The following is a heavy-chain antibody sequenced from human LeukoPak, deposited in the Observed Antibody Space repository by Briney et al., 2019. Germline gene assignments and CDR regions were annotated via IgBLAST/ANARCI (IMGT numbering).Heavy chain of an antibody. Sequence: GGSLRLSCAPSGFTFSSYSMNWVRQAPGKGLEWVSSISSSSSYIYYADSVKGRFTISRDNAKNSLYLQMNSLRAEDTAVYYCARDIYDSSGYYYGNIAYFDYWGQGTLVTVSS. J-gene: IGHJ4*02. CDR2: ISSSSSYI. CDR3: ARDIYDSSGYYYGNIAYFDY. D-gene: IGHD3-22*01. CDR1: GFTFSSYS. V-gene: IGHV3-21*01.